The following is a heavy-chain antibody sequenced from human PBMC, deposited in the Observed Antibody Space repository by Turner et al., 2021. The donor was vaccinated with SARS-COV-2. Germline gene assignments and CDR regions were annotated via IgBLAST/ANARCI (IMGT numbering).Heavy chain of an antibody. J-gene: IGHJ4*02. CDR3: ARDRSITVTTIGIDY. CDR1: GFTFSSYE. CDR2: ISSSGSSI. D-gene: IGHD4-17*01. Sequence: EVQLVESGGGVVQPGGSLGLSCAASGFTFSSYEMNWVRQAPGKGLEWVSYISSSGSSIYYADSVKGRFTISRDNAKNSLYLQMNSLRAEDTAVYYCARDRSITVTTIGIDYWGQGTLVTVSS. V-gene: IGHV3-48*03.